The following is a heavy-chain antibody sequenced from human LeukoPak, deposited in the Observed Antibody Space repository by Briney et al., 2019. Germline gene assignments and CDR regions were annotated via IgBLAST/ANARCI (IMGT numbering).Heavy chain of an antibody. CDR1: GFTFSSYW. D-gene: IGHD3-10*01. J-gene: IGHJ4*02. CDR2: INTDESST. V-gene: IGHV3-74*01. Sequence: GGSLRLSCAASGFTFSSYWMHWVRQAPGKGLVWVSRINTDESSTTYADSVKGRFTISRDNAKSSVYLQMNSLRAEDTAVYYCARDPKMSSYRSGRRFDYWGQGTLVTVSS. CDR3: ARDPKMSSYRSGRRFDY.